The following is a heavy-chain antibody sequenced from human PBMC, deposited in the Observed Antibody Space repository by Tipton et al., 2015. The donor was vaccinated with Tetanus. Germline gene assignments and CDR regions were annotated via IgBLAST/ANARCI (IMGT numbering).Heavy chain of an antibody. V-gene: IGHV4-59*01. D-gene: IGHD3-22*01. CDR1: GDSISGFY. J-gene: IGHJ4*03. CDR2: MYYSGSA. Sequence: TLSLTCSLSGDSISGFYWAWIRQPPGKGLEWIGHMYYSGSANYNPSLKSRLTISMDTSNNQFSLRLTSVTAADTAIYYCARFSYDSGGFSSYFDPWGRGTLVTVSS. CDR3: ARFSYDSGGFSSYFDP.